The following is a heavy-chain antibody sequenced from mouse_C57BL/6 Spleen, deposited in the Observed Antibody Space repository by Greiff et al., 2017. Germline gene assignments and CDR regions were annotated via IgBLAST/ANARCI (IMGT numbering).Heavy chain of an antibody. Sequence: VQRVESGPGLVAPSQSLSITCTVSGFSLTSYGVSWVRQPPGKGLEWLGVIWGDGSTNYHSALISRLSIRKDNSKSQVFLKLTSLQTDDTATYYCAKTLTGTGFAYWGQGTLVTVSA. V-gene: IGHV2-3*01. J-gene: IGHJ3*01. D-gene: IGHD4-1*01. CDR3: AKTLTGTGFAY. CDR2: IWGDGST. CDR1: GFSLTSYG.